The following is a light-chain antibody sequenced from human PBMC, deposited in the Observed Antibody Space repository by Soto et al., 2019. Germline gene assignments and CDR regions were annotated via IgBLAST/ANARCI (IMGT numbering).Light chain of an antibody. CDR2: GAS. J-gene: IGKJ4*01. Sequence: EIVLTQSPGTLSLSPGERATLSCRASQSVRNRYLAWFQQKPGQAPRLLIYGASSGATGIPGRFSGSGSGTDFTLTISRLEPEDFAVYYCHQYGSSPLTFGGGTKGDIK. CDR3: HQYGSSPLT. CDR1: QSVRNRY. V-gene: IGKV3-20*01.